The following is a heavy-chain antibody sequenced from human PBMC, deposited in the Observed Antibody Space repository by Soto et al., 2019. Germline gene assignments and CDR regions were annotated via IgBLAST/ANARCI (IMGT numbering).Heavy chain of an antibody. CDR3: ARTVLGPDLLADSFVDYYYYMDV. V-gene: IGHV4-59*08. J-gene: IGHJ6*03. Sequence: SETLSLTCTVSGVSISNFCWSWIRQPPGKGLEWIGYVYYTGSTSYNPSLKRRVTFSADSSRGQFSLRLNSVTAADTAVYYCARTVLGPDLLADSFVDYYYYMDVWGQGTTVTVSS. CDR2: VYYTGST. D-gene: IGHD3-9*01. CDR1: GVSISNFC.